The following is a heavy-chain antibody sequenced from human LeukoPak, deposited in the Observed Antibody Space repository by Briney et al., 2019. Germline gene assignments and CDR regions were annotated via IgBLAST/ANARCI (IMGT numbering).Heavy chain of an antibody. J-gene: IGHJ4*02. Sequence: QTGGSLRLSCAASGFTFSGYPIHWVRQAPGKGLEWVAVISYDGSNKYYADSVKGRFTISRDNSKDTLYLQMNSLRAEDTAVYYCAKSRAAGTPPFDYWGQGTLVTVSS. CDR2: ISYDGSNK. D-gene: IGHD6-13*01. V-gene: IGHV3-30*18. CDR1: GFTFSGYP. CDR3: AKSRAAGTPPFDY.